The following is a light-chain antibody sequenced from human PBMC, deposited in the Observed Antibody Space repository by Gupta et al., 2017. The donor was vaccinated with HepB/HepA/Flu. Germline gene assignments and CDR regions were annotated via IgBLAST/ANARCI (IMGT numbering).Light chain of an antibody. CDR3: AAWDDSLSGVV. CDR1: SSNIGRNY. Sequence: QSVLTQPPSASGTPGQRVIISCSGSSSNIGRNYVYWYQQLPGTAPKLLIYRNNQRHSGAPDRFSGPKSGTSAALAISGLLAEDEADYYCAAWDDSLSGVVFGGGTKVTVL. CDR2: RNN. V-gene: IGLV1-47*01. J-gene: IGLJ2*01.